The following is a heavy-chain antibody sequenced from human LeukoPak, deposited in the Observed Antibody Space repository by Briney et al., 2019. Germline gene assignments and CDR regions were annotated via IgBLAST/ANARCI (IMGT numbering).Heavy chain of an antibody. Sequence: GGSLRLSCAASGFTFSSYWMHWVRQAPGKGLVWVSRINSDGSSTSYADSVKGRFTISRDNSQNTLYLQMNSLRAEDTAVYYCATDWYSSGYFDYWGQGTLVTVSS. CDR2: INSDGSST. J-gene: IGHJ4*02. CDR3: ATDWYSSGYFDY. D-gene: IGHD6-19*01. V-gene: IGHV3-74*01. CDR1: GFTFSSYW.